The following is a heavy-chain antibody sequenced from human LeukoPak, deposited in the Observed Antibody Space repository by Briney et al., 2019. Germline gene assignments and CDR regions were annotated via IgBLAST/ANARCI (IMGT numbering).Heavy chain of an antibody. J-gene: IGHJ4*02. D-gene: IGHD1-26*01. Sequence: GGSLSLSCAASGFTFSSYAMSWVRQAPGKGLEWASTISGSGGSTYYADSVKGRFTISRDNSKNTLYPQMNSLRAEDTAVYYCAKDKSVRYSGSFTYGDYFDYWGQGTLVTVSS. CDR1: GFTFSSYA. CDR2: ISGSGGST. CDR3: AKDKSVRYSGSFTYGDYFDY. V-gene: IGHV3-23*01.